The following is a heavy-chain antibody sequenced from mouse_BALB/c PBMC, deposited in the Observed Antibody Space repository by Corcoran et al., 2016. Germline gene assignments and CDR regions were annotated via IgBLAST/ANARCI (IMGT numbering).Heavy chain of an antibody. Sequence: QIQLVQSGPELKKPGETVKISCKASGYTFTNYGMNWVKQAPGKGLKWMGWINTYTGEPTYADDFKGRFAFSLETSASTAYLQINNLKNEDMATYFCARWGGNYDFDSWGQGTTLTVSS. CDR1: GYTFTNYG. CDR3: ARWGGNYDFDS. CDR2: INTYTGEP. D-gene: IGHD2-1*01. V-gene: IGHV9-1*02. J-gene: IGHJ2*01.